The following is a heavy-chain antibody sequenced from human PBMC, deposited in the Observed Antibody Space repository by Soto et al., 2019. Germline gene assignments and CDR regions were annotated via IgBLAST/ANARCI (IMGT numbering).Heavy chain of an antibody. Sequence: QVQLVESGGGVVQPGRSLRLSCAASGFTFGSYAMHWVRQAPGKGLEWVAVISYDGSKTYYADTVKGRITISRDNYKNTLYLQLNSLRAEATAVYYCARYPGHDRPRTFDYWGQGTVVTVSS. CDR1: GFTFGSYA. D-gene: IGHD3-22*01. CDR2: ISYDGSKT. J-gene: IGHJ4*02. CDR3: ARYPGHDRPRTFDY. V-gene: IGHV3-30-3*01.